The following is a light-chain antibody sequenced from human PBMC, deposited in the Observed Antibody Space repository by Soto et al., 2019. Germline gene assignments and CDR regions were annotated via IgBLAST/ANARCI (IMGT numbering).Light chain of an antibody. CDR1: GSNIGSNV. CDR3: AAWDDSLTGLL. V-gene: IGLV1-44*01. Sequence: QAVVTQPPSASGTPGQRVTFSCSGSGSNIGSNVVNCYQQLPGTAPKLLIYFNTQRPSGVPDRFSGSKSGTSASLAISGLQSEDEADYYCAAWDDSLTGLLIGGGTKLTVL. J-gene: IGLJ2*01. CDR2: FNT.